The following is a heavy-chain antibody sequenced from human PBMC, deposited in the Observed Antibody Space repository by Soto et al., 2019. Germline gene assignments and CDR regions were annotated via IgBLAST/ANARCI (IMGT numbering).Heavy chain of an antibody. CDR1: GYTFINYG. D-gene: IGHD4-17*01. Sequence: QVQLMQSGAEVKKSGASVKVSCTASGYTFINYGINWVRQAPGQGPEWIGWITDYNGNTNYARKFQGRITMTTDPATSTAYMELRSLRSDDTAVYFCARDDFGDLWRSPDVWGQGTMVTFSS. J-gene: IGHJ3*01. V-gene: IGHV1-18*04. CDR2: ITDYNGNT. CDR3: ARDDFGDLWRSPDV.